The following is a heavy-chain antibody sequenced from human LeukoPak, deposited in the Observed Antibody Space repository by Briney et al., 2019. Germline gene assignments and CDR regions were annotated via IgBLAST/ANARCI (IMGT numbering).Heavy chain of an antibody. J-gene: IGHJ3*02. V-gene: IGHV3-66*01. CDR1: GFTVSSNY. Sequence: GGSLRLSCAASGFTVSSNYMSWVSQAPGKGMEWVSVIYSGGSTYYADSVKGRFTISRDNSKNTLYLQMNSLRAEDTAVYYCARGPTDYYDSRAGAFDIWGQGTMVTVSS. CDR2: IYSGGST. D-gene: IGHD3-22*01. CDR3: ARGPTDYYDSRAGAFDI.